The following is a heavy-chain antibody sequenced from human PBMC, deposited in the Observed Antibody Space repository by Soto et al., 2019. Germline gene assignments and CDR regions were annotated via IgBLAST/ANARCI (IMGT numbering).Heavy chain of an antibody. J-gene: IGHJ3*02. D-gene: IGHD2-15*01. CDR1: GFTVSSHA. V-gene: IGHV3-23*01. CDR2: VTADGGT. Sequence: EVPVLESGGGLVQPGGSLRLSCEGSGFTVSSHAMTWIRQAPGKGPEWVSTVTADGGTYYADSVKGRFAMTRDTSENTLYLQMNSLGAEDMAAYYCAPHVSCSGGSCQYDAFAIRGQGTMVTVSS. CDR3: APHVSCSGGSCQYDAFAI.